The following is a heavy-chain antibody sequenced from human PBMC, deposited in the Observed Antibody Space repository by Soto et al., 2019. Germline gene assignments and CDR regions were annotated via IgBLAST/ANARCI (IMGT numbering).Heavy chain of an antibody. V-gene: IGHV5-51*01. CDR3: ARHSLGAIRNYYYGMDV. D-gene: IGHD3-16*01. CDR1: GYSFTSYC. J-gene: IGHJ6*02. CDR2: IYPGDSDT. Sequence: GESLKISCKGSGYSFTSYCIGLVLQMPGKGLEWMGIIYPGDSDTRYSPSFQGQVTISADKSISTAYLQWSSLKASDTAMYYCARHSLGAIRNYYYGMDVWGQGTTVTVSS.